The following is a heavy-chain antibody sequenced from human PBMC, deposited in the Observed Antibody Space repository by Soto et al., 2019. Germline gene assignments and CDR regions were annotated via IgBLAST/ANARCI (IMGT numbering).Heavy chain of an antibody. CDR3: ARDGPTSDY. Sequence: XSVKVSCKASGSNFVRYYIHWLRQAPGHGLQSTXWISDXNGNTNHAQKXXGRVTTTXXTSKSTAYMELRSLRSDDTAVYYCARDGPTSDYCGQGTLVTVSS. CDR1: GSNFVRYY. CDR2: ISDXNGNT. V-gene: IGHV1-18*04. J-gene: IGHJ4*02.